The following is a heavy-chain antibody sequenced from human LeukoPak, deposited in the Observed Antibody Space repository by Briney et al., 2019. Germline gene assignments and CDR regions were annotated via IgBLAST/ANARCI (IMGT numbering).Heavy chain of an antibody. CDR2: ISSSSSYI. CDR3: ARDMVVNAIRTWYFDL. V-gene: IGHV3-21*01. CDR1: GFTFSSYS. Sequence: GGSLRLSXAASGFTFSSYSMNWVRQAPGKGLEWVSSISSSSSYIYYADSVKGRFTISRDNAKNSLYLQMNSLRADDTAVYYCARDMVVNAIRTWYFDLWGRGTLVTVSS. J-gene: IGHJ2*01. D-gene: IGHD2-21*01.